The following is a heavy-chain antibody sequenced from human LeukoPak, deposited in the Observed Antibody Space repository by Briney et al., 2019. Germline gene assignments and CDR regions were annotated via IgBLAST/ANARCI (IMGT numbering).Heavy chain of an antibody. CDR1: GFTFNFYT. CDR3: ARSPSSFDP. CDR2: ISGNSAFI. J-gene: IGHJ5*02. D-gene: IGHD3-16*02. V-gene: IGHV3-21*01. Sequence: GGSPRLSCAASGFTFNFYTINWVRQAPGKGLEWVSSISGNSAFIYYADSVRSRFTISRDNAKNSLYLQMSSLRAEDTAVYYCARSPSSFDPWGQGALVTVSS.